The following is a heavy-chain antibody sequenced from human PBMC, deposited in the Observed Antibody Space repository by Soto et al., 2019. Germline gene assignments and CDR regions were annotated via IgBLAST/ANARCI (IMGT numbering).Heavy chain of an antibody. CDR2: IIPILRTP. D-gene: IGHD7-27*01. J-gene: IGHJ4*02. CDR3: ARIVRNAGELDY. V-gene: IGHV1-69*01. Sequence: QVQLVQSGAEVRKPGSSVKVSCKASGGTFSSYAISWVRQAPGQGLEYMGGIIPILRTPKYAQKFQGRVTVTADASTSTAYMELSSLRSEDTAVYYCARIVRNAGELDYWGQGTLVTVSS. CDR1: GGTFSSYA.